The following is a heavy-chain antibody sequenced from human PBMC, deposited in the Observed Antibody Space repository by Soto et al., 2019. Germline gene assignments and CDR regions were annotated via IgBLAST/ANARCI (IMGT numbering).Heavy chain of an antibody. J-gene: IGHJ6*02. CDR2: INAGNGNT. CDR3: ARDYGGPGSYYYYYGMDV. Sequence: GASVKVSCKASGYTFTSYAMHWVRQAPGQRLEWMGWINAGNGNTKYSQKFQGRVTITRDTSASTAYMELSSLRSEDTAVYYCARDYGGPGSYYYYYGMDVWGQGTTVTVSS. D-gene: IGHD1-26*01. V-gene: IGHV1-3*01. CDR1: GYTFTSYA.